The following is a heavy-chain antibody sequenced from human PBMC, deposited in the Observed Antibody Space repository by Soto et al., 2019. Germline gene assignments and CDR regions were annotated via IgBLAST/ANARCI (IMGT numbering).Heavy chain of an antibody. CDR3: ARDSSSEGMDV. CDR1: GFTVSSNY. V-gene: IGHV3-66*01. Sequence: EVQLVESGGGLVQPGGSLTLSCAASGFTVSSNYMSWVRQAPGKGLEWVSIISSGGCTYHADSVKGRFTISSDNSKNTLYLQMQGLRVEDTAVYYCARDSSSEGMDVWGQGTTVTVSS. J-gene: IGHJ6*02. CDR2: ISSGGCT. D-gene: IGHD6-6*01.